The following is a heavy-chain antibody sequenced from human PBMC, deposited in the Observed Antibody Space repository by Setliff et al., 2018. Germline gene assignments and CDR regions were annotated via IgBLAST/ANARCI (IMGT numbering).Heavy chain of an antibody. Sequence: PGGVPRLSCAASGFTFSTYSFHWVRQAPGKGLDWVSSISPNSIYIYYADSVKGRFTTSRDNAKNSLYLQMNSLGAEDTAVYYCARSPANGGHDAFDIWGQGTMVTVSS. CDR2: ISPNSIYI. J-gene: IGHJ3*02. V-gene: IGHV3-21*01. D-gene: IGHD6-25*01. CDR3: ARSPANGGHDAFDI. CDR1: GFTFSTYS.